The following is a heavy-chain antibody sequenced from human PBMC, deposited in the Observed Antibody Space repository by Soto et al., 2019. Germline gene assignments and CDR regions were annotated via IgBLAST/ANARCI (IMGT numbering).Heavy chain of an antibody. CDR3: ASSPHDYGDPVYYFDY. J-gene: IGHJ4*02. V-gene: IGHV1-69*02. D-gene: IGHD4-17*01. CDR1: GGTFSSYT. CDR2: IIPILGIA. Sequence: ASVKVSCKASGGTFSSYTISWVRQAPGQGLEWMGRIIPILGIANYAQKFQGRVTITADKSTSTAYMELSSLRSEDTAVYYCASSPHDYGDPVYYFDYWGQGTLVTVSS.